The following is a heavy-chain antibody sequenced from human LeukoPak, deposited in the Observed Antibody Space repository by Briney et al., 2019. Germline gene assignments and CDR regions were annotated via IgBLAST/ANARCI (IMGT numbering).Heavy chain of an antibody. V-gene: IGHV4-59*01. D-gene: IGHD3-9*01. Sequence: SETLSLTCTVSGGSISSYYWSWIRQPPGKGLEWIGYIYYSGSTNYNPSPKSRVTISVDTSKNQFSLKLSSVTAADTAVYYCARLVRARDDYYFDYWGQGTLVTVSS. J-gene: IGHJ4*02. CDR3: ARLVRARDDYYFDY. CDR2: IYYSGST. CDR1: GGSISSYY.